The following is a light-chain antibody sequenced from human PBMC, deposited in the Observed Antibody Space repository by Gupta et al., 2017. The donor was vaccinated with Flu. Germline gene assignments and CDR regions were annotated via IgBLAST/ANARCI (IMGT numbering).Light chain of an antibody. CDR1: KLGNKF. V-gene: IGLV3-1*01. J-gene: IGLJ1*01. CDR3: QAWDSSSYV. Sequence: SYELTQPPSVSVSPELTASIPCYGDKLGNKFVSWYQQKPGQSPVLVIYEDNRRPSGIPERLSGSNSGNTATLTISGTQAMDEADYYCQAWDSSSYVFGSGTKVTVL. CDR2: EDN.